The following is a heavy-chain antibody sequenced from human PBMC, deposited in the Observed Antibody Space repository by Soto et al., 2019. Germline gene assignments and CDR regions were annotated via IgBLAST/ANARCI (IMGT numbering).Heavy chain of an antibody. V-gene: IGHV1-18*04. CDR1: GYTFTSYG. Sequence: VASVKVSCKASGYTFTSYGISWVRQAPGQGLEWMGWISAYNGNTNYAQKLQGRVTMTTDTSTSTAYMELRSLRSDDTAVYYCARGYCSGGSCFRWFDPWGQGTLVTVSS. J-gene: IGHJ5*02. CDR2: ISAYNGNT. D-gene: IGHD2-15*01. CDR3: ARGYCSGGSCFRWFDP.